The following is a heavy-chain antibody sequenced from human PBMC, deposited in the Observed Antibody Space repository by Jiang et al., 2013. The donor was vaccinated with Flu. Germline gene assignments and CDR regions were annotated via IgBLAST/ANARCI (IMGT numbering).Heavy chain of an antibody. J-gene: IGHJ4*02. CDR2: IWYDGSNK. D-gene: IGHD3-22*01. CDR1: GFTFSSYG. V-gene: IGHV3-33*06. CDR3: AKGGDSSGYMYYFDY. Sequence: AASGFTFSSYGMHWVRQAPGKGLEWVAVIWYDGSNKYYADSAKGRFTISRDNSKNTLYLQMNSLRAEDTAVYYCAKGGDSSGYMYYFDYWGQGTLVTVSS.